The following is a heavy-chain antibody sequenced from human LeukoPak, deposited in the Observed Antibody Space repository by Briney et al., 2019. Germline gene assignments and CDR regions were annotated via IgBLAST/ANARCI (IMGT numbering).Heavy chain of an antibody. CDR2: IYNRGST. J-gene: IGHJ4*02. CDR3: ARTLVPAAALDY. V-gene: IGHV4-4*09. Sequence: SETLSLSCTVSGGSLSSYYWSWIRQPPGKGLEWLGYIYNRGSTNYNPSLTSRLTISVDMSKNQFSLKLSPVTAADTAVYYCARTLVPAAALDYWGQGTLVTVSS. CDR1: GGSLSSYY. D-gene: IGHD2-2*01.